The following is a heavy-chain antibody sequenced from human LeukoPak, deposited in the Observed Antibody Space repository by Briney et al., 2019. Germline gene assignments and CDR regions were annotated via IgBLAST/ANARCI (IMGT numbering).Heavy chain of an antibody. CDR1: GYTFTRYG. J-gene: IGHJ5*02. CDR3: ARDEEYSGYVAET. Sequence: ASVNVSCKASGYTFTRYGITWVRLAPGEGLEWMGWISADRGKTNYAQKFQGRVTLTTDTSTSTAYMELSSLRSEGTAVYYCARDEEYSGYVAETWGQGTLVTVSS. D-gene: IGHD5-12*01. V-gene: IGHV1-18*01. CDR2: ISADRGKT.